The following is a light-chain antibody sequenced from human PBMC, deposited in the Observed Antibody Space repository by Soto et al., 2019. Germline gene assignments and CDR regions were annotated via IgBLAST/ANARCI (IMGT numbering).Light chain of an antibody. V-gene: IGLV1-44*01. CDR3: AAWDDSLSGVV. Sequence: QAVVTQPPSASGTPGQRVTISCSGSSSNIARNSVNWYQQLPGTAPKLLIYDNNQRRSGVPDRFSGSKSGTSASLAISGLQSEDEGDYYCAAWDDSLSGVVFGGGTKLTVL. CDR2: DNN. J-gene: IGLJ2*01. CDR1: SSNIARNS.